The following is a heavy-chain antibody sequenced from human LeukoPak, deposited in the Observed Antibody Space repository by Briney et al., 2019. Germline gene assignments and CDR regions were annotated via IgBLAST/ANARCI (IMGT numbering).Heavy chain of an antibody. CDR3: ARETSGTSKIVS. D-gene: IGHD3-10*01. J-gene: IGHJ4*02. Sequence: SETLSLTCTVSGGSISSYYWSLIRQPPGKGLEWIGYIYYSGSTNYNPSLKSRVTISVDTSKNQFSLKLSSVTAADTAVYYCARETSGTSKIVSWGQGTLVTVSS. V-gene: IGHV4-59*12. CDR1: GGSISSYY. CDR2: IYYSGST.